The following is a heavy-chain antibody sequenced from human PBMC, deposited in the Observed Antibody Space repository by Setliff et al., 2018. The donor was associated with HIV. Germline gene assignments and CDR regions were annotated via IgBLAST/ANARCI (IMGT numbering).Heavy chain of an antibody. D-gene: IGHD3-22*01. V-gene: IGHV4-34*01. J-gene: IGHJ4*02. Sequence: PSETLSLTCTVSGGSIINYYWSWIRQPAGKGLEWIGEISHSGRTNYNPSLKSRVTISVDTSKNQFSLKLSSVTAADTAVYYCARGEDGYYDSSGSYYFDYWGQGTMVTVSS. CDR1: GGSIINYY. CDR2: ISHSGRT. CDR3: ARGEDGYYDSSGSYYFDY.